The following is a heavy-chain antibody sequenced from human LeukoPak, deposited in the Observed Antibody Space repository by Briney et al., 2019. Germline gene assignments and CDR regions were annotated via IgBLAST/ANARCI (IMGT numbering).Heavy chain of an antibody. V-gene: IGHV3-30*02. CDR3: AKELHRYSGYDIDY. CDR1: GFTFSSYG. J-gene: IGHJ4*02. Sequence: GGSLRLSCAASGFTFSSYGMHWVRQAPGKGLEWVAFIRYDGSNKYYADSVKGRFTISRDNPKNTLYLQMNSLRAEDTAVYYCAKELHRYSGYDIDYWGQGTLVTVSS. CDR2: IRYDGSNK. D-gene: IGHD5-12*01.